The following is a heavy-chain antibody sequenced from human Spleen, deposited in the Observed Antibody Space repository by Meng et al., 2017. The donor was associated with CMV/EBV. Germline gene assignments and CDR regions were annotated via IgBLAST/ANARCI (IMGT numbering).Heavy chain of an antibody. CDR1: GFTFSSYG. D-gene: IGHD6-19*01. Sequence: GSLRLSCAASGFTFSSYGMHWVRQAPGKGLEWVAFIRYDGNNKYYADSVKGRFTISRDNSQNTLYLQINSLRPEDTAVYWCAKEGYSSGWYFDHWGQGTLVTVSS. CDR3: AKEGYSSGWYFDH. CDR2: IRYDGNNK. J-gene: IGHJ4*02. V-gene: IGHV3-30*02.